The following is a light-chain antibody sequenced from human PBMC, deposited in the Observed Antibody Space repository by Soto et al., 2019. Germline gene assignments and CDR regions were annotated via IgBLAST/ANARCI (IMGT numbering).Light chain of an antibody. V-gene: IGLV2-8*01. CDR1: SSDVGAYNY. Sequence: QSVLTQPPSASGSPGQSVTISCTGTSSDVGAYNYVSWYQQHPGKAPKLMIYDVSKRPSGVPDRFSGSKSGNTASLTVSGLQADDEADFYCISYAGSSIWVFGGGTKLTVL. CDR3: ISYAGSSIWV. CDR2: DVS. J-gene: IGLJ3*02.